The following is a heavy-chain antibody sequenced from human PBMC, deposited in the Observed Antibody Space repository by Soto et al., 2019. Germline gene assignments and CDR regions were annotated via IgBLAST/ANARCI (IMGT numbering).Heavy chain of an antibody. CDR3: AREGPSYYYDSTGFRGIQEEAFDI. J-gene: IGHJ3*02. Sequence: QVQLVESGGGVVQPGRSLRLSCAASGFTFSSYGMHWVRQAPGKGLEWVAVIWYDGSNKYYADSVKGRFTISRDNSKNTLYLQMNSLRAEDTAVYYCAREGPSYYYDSTGFRGIQEEAFDICGQGTMVTVSS. V-gene: IGHV3-33*01. D-gene: IGHD3-22*01. CDR1: GFTFSSYG. CDR2: IWYDGSNK.